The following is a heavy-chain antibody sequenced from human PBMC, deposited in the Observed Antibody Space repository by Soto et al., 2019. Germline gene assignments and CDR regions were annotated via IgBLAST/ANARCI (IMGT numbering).Heavy chain of an antibody. Sequence: PGGSLRLSCAASGFTFSSYGMHWVRQAPGKGLEWVAVISYDGSNKYYADSVKGRFTISRDNSKNTLYLQMNSLRAEDTAVYYCAKGGVRWLRLTGLSYYFMDVWGRATRATVSS. CDR3: AKGGVRWLRLTGLSYYFMDV. CDR2: ISYDGSNK. J-gene: IGHJ6*02. V-gene: IGHV3-30*18. D-gene: IGHD5-12*01. CDR1: GFTFSSYG.